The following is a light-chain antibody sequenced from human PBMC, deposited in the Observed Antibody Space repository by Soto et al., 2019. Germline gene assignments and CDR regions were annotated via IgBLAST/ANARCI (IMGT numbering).Light chain of an antibody. CDR2: DVS. Sequence: QSALTQPASVSGSPGQSITISCTGTSSDVGGYNYVSWYQQHPGKAPKLMIYDVSTRPSGVSNRFSGSKSGNTASLTISGPQAEDEADYYCSSYTSSSTPYVFGTGTKVTVL. J-gene: IGLJ1*01. CDR1: SSDVGGYNY. CDR3: SSYTSSSTPYV. V-gene: IGLV2-14*01.